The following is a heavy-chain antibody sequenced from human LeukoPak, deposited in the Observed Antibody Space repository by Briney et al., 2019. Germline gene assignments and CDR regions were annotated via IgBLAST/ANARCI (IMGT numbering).Heavy chain of an antibody. J-gene: IGHJ6*03. CDR2: ISGSGGST. Sequence: GGSLRLSCVASGFTFSSYAMSWVRQAPGKGLEWVSAISGSGGSTYYADSVKGRFTISRDNSKNTLYLQMNSLRAEDTAVYYCAREAPWNGDFWSAMGYYYYYMDVWGKGTTVTVSS. CDR1: GFTFSSYA. D-gene: IGHD3-3*01. V-gene: IGHV3-23*01. CDR3: AREAPWNGDFWSAMGYYYYYMDV.